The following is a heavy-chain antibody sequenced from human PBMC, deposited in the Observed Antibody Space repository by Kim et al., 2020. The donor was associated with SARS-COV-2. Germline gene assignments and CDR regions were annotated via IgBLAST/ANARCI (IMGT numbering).Heavy chain of an antibody. CDR2: ISDTSSVK. Sequence: GGSLRLSCAASGFAFNIYSMNWVRQAPGKGLEWISYISDTSSVKDYADSVKGRFTISRDNARNSLYLQMSSLRDEDTAVYYCGRVETLSIDNWSQGTLVTVSS. CDR1: GFAFNIYS. D-gene: IGHD1-1*01. J-gene: IGHJ4*02. CDR3: GRVETLSIDN. V-gene: IGHV3-48*02.